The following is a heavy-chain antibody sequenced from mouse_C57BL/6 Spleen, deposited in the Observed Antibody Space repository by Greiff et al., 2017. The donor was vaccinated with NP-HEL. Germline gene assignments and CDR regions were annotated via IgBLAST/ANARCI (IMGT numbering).Heavy chain of an antibody. Sequence: VQLQESGAELVKPGASVKISCKASGYAFSSYWMNWVKQRPGKGLEWIGQIYPGDGDTNYNGKFKGKATLTADKSSSTAYMQLSSLTSEDSAVYFCARRDYDYDGFAYWGQETLVTVSA. CDR3: ARRDYDYDGFAY. J-gene: IGHJ3*01. D-gene: IGHD2-4*01. CDR2: IYPGDGDT. CDR1: GYAFSSYW. V-gene: IGHV1-80*01.